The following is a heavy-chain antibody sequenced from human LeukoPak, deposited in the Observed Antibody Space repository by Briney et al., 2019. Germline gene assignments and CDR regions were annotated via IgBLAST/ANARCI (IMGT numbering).Heavy chain of an antibody. D-gene: IGHD1-26*01. CDR3: ARTYSGSYLAPDY. CDR2: ISSSSSYI. Sequence: GGPLRLSCAASGFTFSSYSMNWVRQAPGKGLEWVSSISSSSSYIYYADSVKGRFTISRDNAKNSLYLQMNSLRAEDTAVYYCARTYSGSYLAPDYWGQGTLVTVSS. CDR1: GFTFSSYS. J-gene: IGHJ4*02. V-gene: IGHV3-21*01.